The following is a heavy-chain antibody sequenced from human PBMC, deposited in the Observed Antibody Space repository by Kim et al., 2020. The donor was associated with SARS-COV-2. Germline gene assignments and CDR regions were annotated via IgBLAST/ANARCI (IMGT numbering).Heavy chain of an antibody. V-gene: IGHV3-30-3*01. CDR3: AREETVSTERYLVEH. D-gene: IGHD2-2*01. CDR1: GFTFGDHS. CDR2: TSYDGSSK. J-gene: IGHJ1*01. Sequence: GGSLRLSCVASGFTFGDHSMQWHRQTPGKGLEWVAATSYDGSSKSYADSVKGRFTISRDNSRNILYLQMDSLRAEDTAIYYCAREETVSTERYLVEHWGQGTLVTVSS.